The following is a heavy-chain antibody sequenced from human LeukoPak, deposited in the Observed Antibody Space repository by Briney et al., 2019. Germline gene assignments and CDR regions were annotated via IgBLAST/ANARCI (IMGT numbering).Heavy chain of an antibody. V-gene: IGHV1-24*01. CDR3: AAGRPYSLLDY. CDR1: GSSLSELS. Sequence: ASVKVSCTVCGSSLSELSLYWVRQAPGKGLEWMGGFDVIDSETFYAQKFQGRVTMTEDSSTDTAYMELRSLTSDDTGLYYCAAGRPYSLLDYWGQGTLVTVSS. CDR2: FDVIDSET. J-gene: IGHJ4*02. D-gene: IGHD5-18*01.